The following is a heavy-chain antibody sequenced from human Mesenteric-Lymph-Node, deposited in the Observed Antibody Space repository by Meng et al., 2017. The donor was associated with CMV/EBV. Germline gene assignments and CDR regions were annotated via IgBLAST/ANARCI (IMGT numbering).Heavy chain of an antibody. J-gene: IGHJ4*02. CDR2: ISYSGGT. V-gene: IGHV4-39*01. CDR1: GGFIRNNCYF. D-gene: IGHD1-20*01. CDR3: ARLVGMSGSFDY. Sequence: TVSGGFIRNNCYFRAWVRPPPGRGLEWIGGISYSGGTYYHPSLKGRVNISVDTSKNQFSQRLTSVAAVETAVYYCARLVGMSGSFDYWGQGTLVTVSS.